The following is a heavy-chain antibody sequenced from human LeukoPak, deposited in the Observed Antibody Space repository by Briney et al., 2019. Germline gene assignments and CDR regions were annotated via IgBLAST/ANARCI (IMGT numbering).Heavy chain of an antibody. J-gene: IGHJ4*02. D-gene: IGHD3-10*01. CDR2: ISGSGGST. Sequence: GGSLRLSCAASGFTFSSYAMSWVRQAPGKGLEWVSAISGSGGSTYYADSVKGRFTISRDNSKNTLYLQMNSLRAEDTAVYYCTPRGVITDFDYWGQGTLVTVSS. CDR1: GFTFSSYA. CDR3: TPRGVITDFDY. V-gene: IGHV3-23*01.